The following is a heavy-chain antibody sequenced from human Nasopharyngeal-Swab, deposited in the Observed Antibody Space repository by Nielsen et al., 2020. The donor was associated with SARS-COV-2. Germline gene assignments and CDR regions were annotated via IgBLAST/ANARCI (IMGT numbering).Heavy chain of an antibody. CDR3: ARGNIAARRKGFDY. D-gene: IGHD6-6*01. CDR1: GYTFTSYD. J-gene: IGHJ4*02. V-gene: IGHV1-2*06. CDR2: INPNSGGT. Sequence: ASVKVSCKASGYTFTSYDINWVRQATGQGLEWMGRINPNSGGTNYAQKFQGRVTMTRDTSISTAYMELRSLRSDDTAVYYCARGNIAARRKGFDYWGQGTLVTVSS.